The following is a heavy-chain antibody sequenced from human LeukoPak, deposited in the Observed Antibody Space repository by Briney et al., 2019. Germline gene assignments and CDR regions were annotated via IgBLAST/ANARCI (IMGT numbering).Heavy chain of an antibody. CDR1: GFTFSNAW. CDR2: IKSKTDGGTT. Sequence: PGGSLRLSCAASGFTFSNAWMSWVRQAPGKGLEWVGRIKSKTDGGTTDYAAPVKGRFTISRDDSKNTLYLQMNSLKTEDTAVYYCTTRYSSSWNSFRFDYWGQGTLVTVSS. CDR3: TTRYSSSWNSFRFDY. J-gene: IGHJ4*02. V-gene: IGHV3-15*01. D-gene: IGHD6-13*01.